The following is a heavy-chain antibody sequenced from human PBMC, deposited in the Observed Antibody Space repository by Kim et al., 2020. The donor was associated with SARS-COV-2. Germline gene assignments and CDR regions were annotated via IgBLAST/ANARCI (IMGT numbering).Heavy chain of an antibody. Sequence: SETLSLTCAVYGGSFSGYYWSWIRQPPGKGLEWIGEINHSGSTNYNPSLKSRVTISVDTSKNQFSLKLSSVTAADTAVYYCASMTSMVRGVPAYYYYYGMDVWGQGTTVTVSS. V-gene: IGHV4-34*01. D-gene: IGHD3-10*01. J-gene: IGHJ6*02. CDR3: ASMTSMVRGVPAYYYYYGMDV. CDR1: GGSFSGYY. CDR2: INHSGST.